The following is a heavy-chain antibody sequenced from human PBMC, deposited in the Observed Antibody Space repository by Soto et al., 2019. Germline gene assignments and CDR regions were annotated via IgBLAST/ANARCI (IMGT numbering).Heavy chain of an antibody. Sequence: SETLSLTCTVSGGSISSGDYYWSWIRQPPGKGLEWIGYIYYSGSTYYNPSLKSRVTISVDTSKNQFSLKLSSVTAADTAVYYCARDGISGYSYSYYYYGMDVWGEGTTVT. CDR1: GGSISSGDYY. CDR3: ARDGISGYSYSYYYYGMDV. J-gene: IGHJ6*02. V-gene: IGHV4-30-4*01. CDR2: IYYSGST. D-gene: IGHD5-18*01.